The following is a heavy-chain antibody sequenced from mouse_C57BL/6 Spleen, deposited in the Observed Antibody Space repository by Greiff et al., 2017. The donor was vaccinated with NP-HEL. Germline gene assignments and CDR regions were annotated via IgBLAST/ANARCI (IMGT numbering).Heavy chain of an antibody. J-gene: IGHJ4*01. CDR2: ISSGSSTI. Sequence: EVHLVESGGGLVKPGGSLKLSCAASGFTFSDYGMHWVRQAPEKGLEWFAYISSGSSTIYYADTVKGRFTISRDNAKNTLFLQMTSLRSEDTAMYYCARIYYDYDGGSLYAMDYWGQGTSVTVSS. CDR1: GFTFSDYG. CDR3: ARIYYDYDGGSLYAMDY. V-gene: IGHV5-17*01. D-gene: IGHD2-4*01.